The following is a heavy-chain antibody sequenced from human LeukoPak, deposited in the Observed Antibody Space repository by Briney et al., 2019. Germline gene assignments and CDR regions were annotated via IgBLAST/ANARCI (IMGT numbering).Heavy chain of an antibody. D-gene: IGHD1-26*01. CDR2: IYNSGST. CDR1: GGSISIYY. J-gene: IGHJ4*02. Sequence: MASETLPLTCTVSGGSISIYYWSWIRQPPGKGLEWIGYIYNSGSTNYNPSLRSRVTISVDTSKDQFSLKLNSVTAADTAVYYCVRDRELTYWSQGTLVTVSS. CDR3: VRDRELTY. V-gene: IGHV4-59*01.